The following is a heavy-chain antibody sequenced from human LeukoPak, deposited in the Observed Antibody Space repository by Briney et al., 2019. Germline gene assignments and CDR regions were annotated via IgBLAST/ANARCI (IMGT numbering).Heavy chain of an antibody. V-gene: IGHV3-30*04. CDR3: AREVDY. J-gene: IGHJ4*02. CDR2: ISYDGSNK. Sequence: GGSLRLFCGASGFTLRSYAMHWVRHAPGKGLEWVAVISYDGSNKYYADSVKRLFTISRDNSKNTLYLQKNSLRAEDTAVYYCAREVDYWGQGTLVTVSS. CDR1: GFTLRSYA.